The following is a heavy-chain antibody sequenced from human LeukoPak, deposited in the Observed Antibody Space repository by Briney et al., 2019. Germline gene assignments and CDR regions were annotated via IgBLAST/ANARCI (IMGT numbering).Heavy chain of an antibody. Sequence: PSETLSLTCTLSVGSINNYYWSWIRQPAGKGVEWIGRIYTRGSTNYNPSLTSRVTMSVDTSKNQFSLKLSSVTAADTAVYYCARGRYCSADICSGGDAFDIWGQGTMVSVSS. CDR1: VGSINNYY. CDR3: ARGRYCSADICSGGDAFDI. J-gene: IGHJ3*02. D-gene: IGHD2-15*01. CDR2: IYTRGST. V-gene: IGHV4-4*07.